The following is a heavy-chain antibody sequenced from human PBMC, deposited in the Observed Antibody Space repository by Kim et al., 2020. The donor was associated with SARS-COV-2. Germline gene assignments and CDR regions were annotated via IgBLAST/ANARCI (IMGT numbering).Heavy chain of an antibody. CDR1: GFTFTSSA. V-gene: IGHV1-58*01. Sequence: SVKVSCKASGFTFTSSAVQWVRQARGQRLEWIGWIVVGSGNTNYAQKFQERVTITRDMSTSTAYMELSSLRSEDTAVYYCAAEDPNLNSSGYYSYYYYYYGMDVWGQGTTVTVSS. CDR3: AAEDPNLNSSGYYSYYYYYYGMDV. CDR2: IVVGSGNT. J-gene: IGHJ6*02. D-gene: IGHD3-22*01.